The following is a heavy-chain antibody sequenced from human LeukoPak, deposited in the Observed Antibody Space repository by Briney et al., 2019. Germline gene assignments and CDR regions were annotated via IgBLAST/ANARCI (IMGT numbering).Heavy chain of an antibody. CDR1: GGSISSYY. CDR2: IYYSGST. Sequence: SETLSLTCTVSGGSISSYYWSWIRQPPGKGLEWIGYIYYSGSTDYNPSLKSRVTISVDTSKNQFSLKLSSVTAADTAVYYCARAAPDEWELPYYYGMDVWGQGTTVTVSS. D-gene: IGHD1-26*01. J-gene: IGHJ6*02. CDR3: ARAAPDEWELPYYYGMDV. V-gene: IGHV4-59*01.